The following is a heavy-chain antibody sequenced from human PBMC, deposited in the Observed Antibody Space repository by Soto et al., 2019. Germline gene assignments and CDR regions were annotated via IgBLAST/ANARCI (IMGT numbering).Heavy chain of an antibody. CDR1: GFTFSSSW. CDR2: IKPDGGET. CDR3: ARDRDYGGDS. J-gene: IGHJ5*02. Sequence: EVQLVESGGGLVQPGGSLRLSCAASGFTFSSSWMSWVRQAPGKGPEWVANIKPDGGETYYVDSVKGRFTISRDNAKNSLYLKMKSLRVEHTAVYYCARDRDYGGDSWGQGTLVPFSS. D-gene: IGHD4-17*01. V-gene: IGHV3-7*05.